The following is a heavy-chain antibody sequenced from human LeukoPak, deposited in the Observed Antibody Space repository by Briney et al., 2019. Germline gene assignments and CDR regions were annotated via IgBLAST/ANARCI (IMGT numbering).Heavy chain of an antibody. CDR1: GFTFTTYW. CDR2: IKQDGSEK. V-gene: IGHV3-7*01. Sequence: GGSLRLSCVASGFTFTTYWMSWVRQAPGKGLEWVANIKQDGSEKYYVDSVKGRFTISRDNAKNSLYLQMNSLRVEDTAVYYCARVAWVRFFYGGHWPNSYYFEYWGQGTLVTVSS. J-gene: IGHJ4*02. CDR3: ARVAWVRFFYGGHWPNSYYFEY. D-gene: IGHD3-16*01.